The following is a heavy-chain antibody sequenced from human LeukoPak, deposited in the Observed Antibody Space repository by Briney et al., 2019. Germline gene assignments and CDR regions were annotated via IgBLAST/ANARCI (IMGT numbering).Heavy chain of an antibody. CDR1: GFTFSNYA. Sequence: GGSLRLSCAASGFTFSNYAMTWVRQAPGKGLEWVSAISGSGTNTYYADSVKGRFTISRDNSKNTLYLQMNRLRAEDTALYYCAIGLYGGPFDYWGQGTLVTVSS. V-gene: IGHV3-23*01. D-gene: IGHD4-17*01. CDR3: AIGLYGGPFDY. CDR2: ISGSGTNT. J-gene: IGHJ4*02.